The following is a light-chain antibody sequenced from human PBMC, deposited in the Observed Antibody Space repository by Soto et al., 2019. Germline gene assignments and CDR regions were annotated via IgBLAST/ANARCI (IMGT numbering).Light chain of an antibody. Sequence: QSVLTTPASVSGSPGELIPIPLTLNTSDVGGYTYVSWYQQHPGKAPKLMIYDVSNRPSGVSNRFSGSKSGNTASLTISGLQAEDEADYYCSSYTSSSTPNVFGTGTKATVL. CDR2: DVS. CDR1: TSDVGGYTY. CDR3: SSYTSSSTPNV. J-gene: IGLJ1*01. V-gene: IGLV2-14*01.